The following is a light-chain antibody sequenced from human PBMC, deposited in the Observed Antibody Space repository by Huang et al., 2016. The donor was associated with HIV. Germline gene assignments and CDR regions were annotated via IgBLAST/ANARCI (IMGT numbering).Light chain of an antibody. CDR1: QDINNF. J-gene: IGKJ1*01. Sequence: DIQMTQSPSSLSASVGDRVTITCRASQDINNFLAWYQLKPGGIPPLLIHGVSTLQSGVPSRFSGSGSGTHFTLTISSLQPEDAALYFCQKYDSAPRTFGQGTKVEVK. CDR2: GVS. CDR3: QKYDSAPRT. V-gene: IGKV1-27*01.